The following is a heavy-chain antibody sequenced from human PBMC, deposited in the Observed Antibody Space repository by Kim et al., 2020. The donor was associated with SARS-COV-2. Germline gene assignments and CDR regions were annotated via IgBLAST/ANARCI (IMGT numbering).Heavy chain of an antibody. D-gene: IGHD6-13*01. CDR2: IYYSGST. J-gene: IGHJ6*02. CDR1: GGSISSYY. CDR3: ARVDSSSYYGMDA. V-gene: IGHV4-59*13. Sequence: SETLSLTCTVSGGSISSYYWSWIRQPPGKGLEWIGYIYYSGSTNYNPSLKSRVTISVDTSKNQFSLKLSSVTAADTAVYYCARVDSSSYYGMDAWGQGTTVSVSS.